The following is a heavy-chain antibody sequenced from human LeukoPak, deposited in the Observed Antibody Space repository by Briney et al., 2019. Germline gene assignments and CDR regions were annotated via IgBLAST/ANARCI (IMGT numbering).Heavy chain of an antibody. J-gene: IGHJ4*02. CDR1: GYSFTSYW. Sequence: GEPLQISCQGSGYSFTSYWIGWVRQMPGKGLEWMGIIYPGDSDTRYSPSFQGQVTISADKSISTAYLQWSSLKASDTAMYYCARPTLYCTNGVCYPSNFDYWGQGTLVTVSS. CDR3: ARPTLYCTNGVCYPSNFDY. CDR2: IYPGDSDT. V-gene: IGHV5-51*01. D-gene: IGHD2-8*01.